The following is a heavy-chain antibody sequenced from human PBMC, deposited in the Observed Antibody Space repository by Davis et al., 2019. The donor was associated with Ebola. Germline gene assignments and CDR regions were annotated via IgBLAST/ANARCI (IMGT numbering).Heavy chain of an antibody. CDR3: ARAQFPTTSDH. CDR2: INPHNGNT. J-gene: IGHJ4*02. Sequence: SVKVSCKASGYTFTSYGITWVRQAPGQGLEWMGWINPHNGNTNYAQNVQGRVTMTTDTSTSTAYMEVGSLRSDDTAVYYCARAQFPTTSDHWGQGTLVTVSS. V-gene: IGHV1-18*04. D-gene: IGHD1-1*01. CDR1: GYTFTSYG.